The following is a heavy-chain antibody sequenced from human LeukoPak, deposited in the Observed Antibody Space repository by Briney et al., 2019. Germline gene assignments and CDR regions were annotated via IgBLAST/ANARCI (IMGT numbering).Heavy chain of an antibody. Sequence: SDTLSLTCTVSGGSISGFYWSWIRQPPGKGLEWIGYFYYGGTTKYNPSLRSRVTVSEDTSKNQFSLRMSSVTAADTAVYYCANHMERLPNNAFKIWAKGQWSPSLQ. V-gene: IGHV4-59*08. J-gene: IGHJ3*02. CDR2: FYYGGTT. CDR1: GGSISGFY. CDR3: ANHMERLPNNAFKI. D-gene: IGHD2-21*01.